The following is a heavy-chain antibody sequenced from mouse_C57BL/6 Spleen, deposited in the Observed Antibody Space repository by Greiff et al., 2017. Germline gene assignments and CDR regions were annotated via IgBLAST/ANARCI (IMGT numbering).Heavy chain of an antibody. CDR1: GYAFSSSW. D-gene: IGHD3-3*01. J-gene: IGHJ1*03. V-gene: IGHV1-82*01. CDR2: IYPGDGDT. CDR3: ARRGLEGGGYWYFDV. Sequence: QVQLKESGPELVKPGASVKISCKASGYAFSSSWMNWVKQRPGKGLEWIGRIYPGDGDTNYNGKFKGKATLTADKSSSTAYMQLSSLTSEDSAVYFCARRGLEGGGYWYFDVWGTGTTVTVSS.